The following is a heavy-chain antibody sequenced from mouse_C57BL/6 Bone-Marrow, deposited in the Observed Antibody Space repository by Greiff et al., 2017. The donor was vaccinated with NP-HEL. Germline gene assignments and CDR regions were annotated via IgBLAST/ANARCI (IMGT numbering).Heavy chain of an antibody. V-gene: IGHV1-5*01. J-gene: IGHJ4*01. CDR2: IYPGNSDT. CDR3: TRFTTVVATDYYAMDY. CDR1: GYTFTSYW. Sequence: EVQLQQSGTVLARPGASVKMSCKTSGYTFTSYWMHWVKQRPRQGLEWIGAIYPGNSDTSYNQKFKGKAKLTAVTSASTAYMELSSLTNEDSAVYYCTRFTTVVATDYYAMDYWGQGTSVTVSS. D-gene: IGHD1-1*01.